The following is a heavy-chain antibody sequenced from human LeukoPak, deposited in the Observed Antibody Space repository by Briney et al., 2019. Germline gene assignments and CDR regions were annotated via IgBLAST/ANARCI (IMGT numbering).Heavy chain of an antibody. CDR2: ISAYNGNT. CDR1: GYTFNNFG. CDR3: ARTDFWSGYIDY. J-gene: IGHJ4*02. V-gene: IGHV1-18*01. Sequence: GASVKVSCKASGYTFNNFGISWVRQAPGQGLEWMGWISAYNGNTNYAQKLQGRVTMTTDTSTSTAYMDLRSLRSDDTAVYYCARTDFWSGYIDYWGQGILVTVSS. D-gene: IGHD3-3*01.